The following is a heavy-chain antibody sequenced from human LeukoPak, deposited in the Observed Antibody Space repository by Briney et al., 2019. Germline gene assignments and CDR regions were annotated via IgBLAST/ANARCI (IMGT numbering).Heavy chain of an antibody. V-gene: IGHV3-7*01. J-gene: IGHJ4*02. Sequence: GGSLRLSCTASGLSFSGQWMNWVRQSPGQGLEWVANIKYDGSEQYYVDSVKGRFTISREDAKNSLSLQMDSVRPEDTAVYYCAFNNNFKYWGQGTLVIVSS. D-gene: IGHD1/OR15-1a*01. CDR1: GLSFSGQW. CDR3: AFNNNFKY. CDR2: IKYDGSEQ.